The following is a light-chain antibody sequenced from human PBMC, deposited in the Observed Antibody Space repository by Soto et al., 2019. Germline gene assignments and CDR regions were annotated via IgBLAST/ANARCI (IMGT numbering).Light chain of an antibody. J-gene: IGKJ2*01. CDR3: QQYNNWPYT. Sequence: EIVMTQSPATLSVSPGERATLSCRASQSVSSNLAWYQQKPGQAPRLLIYGASTRATGIPARFSGSGSGTEFPLTISSLQSEDFALYYCQQYNNWPYTFGQGTKLEIK. V-gene: IGKV3-15*01. CDR2: GAS. CDR1: QSVSSN.